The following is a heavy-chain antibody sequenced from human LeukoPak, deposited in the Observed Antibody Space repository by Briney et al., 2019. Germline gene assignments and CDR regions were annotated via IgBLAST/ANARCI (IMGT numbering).Heavy chain of an antibody. CDR2: ISAYNGNT. V-gene: IGHV1-18*01. CDR1: GYTFPSYG. CDR3: ASSPDGSGSYNPY. D-gene: IGHD3-10*01. Sequence: RSSVTVSCRASGYTFPSYGVSGVGQPPGQGLDGMGWISAYNGNTNYAQKLQGRVTMTKDTSTSTAYMELRSLRSDDTDVYYCASSPDGSGSYNPYWGQGTLVSVSS. J-gene: IGHJ4*02.